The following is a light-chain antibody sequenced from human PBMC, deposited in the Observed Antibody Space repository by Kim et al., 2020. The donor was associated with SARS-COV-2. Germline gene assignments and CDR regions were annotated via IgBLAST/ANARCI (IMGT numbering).Light chain of an antibody. CDR1: RSNSGNNP. CDR3: AAWDESLDGFLV. J-gene: IGLJ2*01. CDR2: SNS. V-gene: IGLV1-44*01. Sequence: VIICCSGSRSNSGNNPVNWYQHVPGTAPRLLIYSNSDRPSGVPDRFTASKSDTSAALAISGLQSEDETTYYCAAWDESLDGFLVFGGGTQLTVL.